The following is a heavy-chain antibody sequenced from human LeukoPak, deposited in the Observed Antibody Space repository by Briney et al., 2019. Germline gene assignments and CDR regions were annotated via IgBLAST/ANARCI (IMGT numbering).Heavy chain of an antibody. CDR1: GGSISGYY. Sequence: SETLSLTCTVSGGSISGYYWSWIRQPPGKGLEWIGYIYSSGSTNYNPPLKSRVTISVDTSKSQFSLKLNSVTAAATAVYYCARHYGGHCGGDCYSFDYWGQGTLVTVSS. CDR3: ARHYGGHCGGDCYSFDY. D-gene: IGHD2-21*02. V-gene: IGHV4-59*08. J-gene: IGHJ4*02. CDR2: IYSSGST.